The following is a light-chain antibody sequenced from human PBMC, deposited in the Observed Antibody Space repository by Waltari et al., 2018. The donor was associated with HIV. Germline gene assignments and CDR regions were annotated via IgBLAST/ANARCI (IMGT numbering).Light chain of an antibody. CDR3: QQYGSSPRT. CDR2: GAS. Sequence: EIVLTQSPGTLSLSPGERATLSCRASQSVSSSYLAWYQQKPGQAPWLLIYGASTRATGIPDRFSGSWSGTDFTLTISRLEPEDFAVYYCQQYGSSPRTFGQGTKVEIK. V-gene: IGKV3-20*01. J-gene: IGKJ1*01. CDR1: QSVSSSY.